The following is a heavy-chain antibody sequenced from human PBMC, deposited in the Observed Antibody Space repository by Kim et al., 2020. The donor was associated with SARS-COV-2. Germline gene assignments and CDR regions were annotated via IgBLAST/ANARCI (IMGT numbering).Heavy chain of an antibody. V-gene: IGHV1-3*01. D-gene: IGHD6-13*01. CDR2: INAGNGNT. CDR1: GYTFTSYA. Sequence: ASVKVSCKASGYTFTSYAMHWVRQAPGQRLEWMGWINAGNGNTKYSQKFQGRVTITRDTSASTAYMELSSLRSEDTAVYYCARDLVIAAAGPYGMDVWGQGTTVTVSS. CDR3: ARDLVIAAAGPYGMDV. J-gene: IGHJ6*02.